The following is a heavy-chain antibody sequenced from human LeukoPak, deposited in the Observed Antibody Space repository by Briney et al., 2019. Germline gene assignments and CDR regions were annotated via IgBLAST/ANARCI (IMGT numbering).Heavy chain of an antibody. CDR3: ARSGRGYDDAFDI. Sequence: GGSLRLSCAASGFTFSSYSLNWVRQAPGKGLEWVSSISSSSSYIYYADSVKGRFTISRDNAKNSLSLQMNSLRAEDTAVYYCARSGRGYDDAFDIWGQGTMVTVPS. D-gene: IGHD5-12*01. J-gene: IGHJ3*02. CDR1: GFTFSSYS. V-gene: IGHV3-21*01. CDR2: ISSSSSYI.